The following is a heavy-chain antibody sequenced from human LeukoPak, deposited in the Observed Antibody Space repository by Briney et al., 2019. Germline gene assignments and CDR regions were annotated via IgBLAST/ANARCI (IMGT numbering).Heavy chain of an antibody. V-gene: IGHV3-23*01. CDR1: GFTFTSYW. CDR3: AKCLGYCSGGSCERGPRDAFDI. Sequence: GGSLRLSCAASGFTFTSYWMHWVRQAPGKGLEWVSAISGSGGSTYYADSVKGRFTISRDNSKNTLYLQMNSLRAEDTAVYYCAKCLGYCSGGSCERGPRDAFDIWGQGTMVTVSS. J-gene: IGHJ3*02. D-gene: IGHD2-15*01. CDR2: ISGSGGST.